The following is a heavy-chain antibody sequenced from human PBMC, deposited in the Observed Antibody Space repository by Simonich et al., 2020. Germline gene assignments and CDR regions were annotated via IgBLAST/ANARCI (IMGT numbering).Heavy chain of an antibody. V-gene: IGHV3-23*01. CDR3: AKRSGVSITGTFDY. J-gene: IGHJ4*02. CDR2: ISGRGGST. D-gene: IGHD1-7*01. Sequence: EVQLLESGGGLVQPGGSLRLSCAASGFPFSSYALSWVRRVPGKGLEWGSGISGRGGSTYYAESVKGRFPISRDNSNNTLYLQMNSLRAEDTAVYYCAKRSGVSITGTFDYWGQGTLVTVSS. CDR1: GFPFSSYA.